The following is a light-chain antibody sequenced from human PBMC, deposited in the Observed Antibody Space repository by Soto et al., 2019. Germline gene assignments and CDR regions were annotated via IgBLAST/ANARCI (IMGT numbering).Light chain of an antibody. CDR1: SSDVGGYNY. J-gene: IGLJ2*01. CDR3: SSYTSTNHVV. CDR2: EVT. V-gene: IGLV2-14*01. Sequence: QSALTQPASVSGSPGQSITISCTGTSSDVGGYNYVSWYQQYPGKAPRLVIYEVTKRPSGVSNRFSGSKSGNTASLTISGLQAEDETDYYCSSYTSTNHVVFGGGTKVTVL.